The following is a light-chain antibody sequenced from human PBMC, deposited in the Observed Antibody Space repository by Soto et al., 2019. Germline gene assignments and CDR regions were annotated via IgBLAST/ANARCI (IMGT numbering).Light chain of an antibody. Sequence: DIQVTQSPSSLSASLGDRVSITCRASRDISNYLAWYQQKPGQVPRLLISGASTLHSGVPSRFSGSGSGTDFTLTITSLQPEDIATYFCQQTSSAPFTFGPGTKVDIK. CDR3: QQTSSAPFT. V-gene: IGKV1-27*01. J-gene: IGKJ3*01. CDR2: GAS. CDR1: RDISNY.